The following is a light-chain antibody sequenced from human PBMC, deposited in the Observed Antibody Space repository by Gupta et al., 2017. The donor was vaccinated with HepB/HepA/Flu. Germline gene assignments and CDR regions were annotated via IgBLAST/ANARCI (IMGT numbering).Light chain of an antibody. Sequence: QSALTQPASVSGSRGQSNTISCTGTSSDVGNYNLLSWYQQHPGKAPKLLIYDVNKRPSGVSNRFAGTKSGNTASLTISGLQAEDEADYYCCSYAGVTHLVFGGGTKVTVL. V-gene: IGLV2-23*02. J-gene: IGLJ2*01. CDR2: DVN. CDR3: CSYAGVTHLV. CDR1: SSDVGNYNL.